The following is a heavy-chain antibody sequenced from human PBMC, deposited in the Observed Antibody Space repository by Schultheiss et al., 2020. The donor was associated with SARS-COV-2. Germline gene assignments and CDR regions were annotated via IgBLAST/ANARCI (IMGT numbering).Heavy chain of an antibody. Sequence: SETLSLTCAVSGGSISSGGYSWSWIRHPPGKGLEWIGYIYYSGSTYNNPSLKSRVTISVDTSKNQFSLKLSSVTDADTAVYYCARVHGGMDVWGQGTLVTVSS. V-gene: IGHV4-30-4*07. J-gene: IGHJ4*02. CDR3: ARVHGGMDV. CDR2: IYYSGST. CDR1: GGSISSGGYS. D-gene: IGHD4-23*01.